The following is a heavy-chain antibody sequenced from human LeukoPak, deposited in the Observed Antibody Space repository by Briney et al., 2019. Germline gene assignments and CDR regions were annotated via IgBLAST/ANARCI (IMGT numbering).Heavy chain of an antibody. CDR1: GYSISSGYY. J-gene: IGHJ1*01. D-gene: IGHD6-13*01. CDR3: ASSDGIARKYFQH. CDR2: IYHSGST. Sequence: SETLSLTCTVSGYSISSGYYWGWILQPPGKGLEWIGSIYHSGSTYYNPSLKSRVTISVDTSKNQFSLKLSSVTAADTAVYYCASSDGIARKYFQHWGQGTLVTVSS. V-gene: IGHV4-38-2*02.